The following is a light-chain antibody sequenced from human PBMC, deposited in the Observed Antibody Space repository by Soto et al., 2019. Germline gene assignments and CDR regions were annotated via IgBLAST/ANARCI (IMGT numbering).Light chain of an antibody. V-gene: IGLV2-23*02. J-gene: IGLJ2*01. CDR3: CSYAGRSNVV. CDR1: SGDVGTYNL. Sequence: QSALTQPASVSGSPGQSITISCTGTSGDVGTYNLVSWYQQHPGRAPKLIIFEVNKRPSGVSNRLSGSKSGNTASLAISGLKADDEADYHCCSYAGRSNVVCGGGTKLTVL. CDR2: EVN.